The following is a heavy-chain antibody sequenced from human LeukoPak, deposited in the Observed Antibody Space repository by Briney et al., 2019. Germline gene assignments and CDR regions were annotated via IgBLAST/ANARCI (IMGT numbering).Heavy chain of an antibody. CDR2: ISAYDGRT. CDR3: ARASYCGGACYYYFDY. J-gene: IGHJ4*02. D-gene: IGHD2-21*02. V-gene: IGHV1-18*01. Sequence: GASVKVSCKASGFAFNKYGFSWVRQAPGQGPEWLGWISAYDGRTNYAQNLQGRLTLTTDTSTTTAYMELSRLRSDDTAVYYCARASYCGGACYYYFDYWGQGTLVTVSS. CDR1: GFAFNKYG.